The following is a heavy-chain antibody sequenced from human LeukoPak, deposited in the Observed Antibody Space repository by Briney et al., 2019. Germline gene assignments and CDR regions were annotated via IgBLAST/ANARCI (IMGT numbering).Heavy chain of an antibody. V-gene: IGHV3-7*01. CDR3: ARGPTYGQAFDY. CDR2: IREDGSEK. CDR1: GFTFSSSW. J-gene: IGHJ4*02. Sequence: GGTLRLSCAASGFTFSSSWMTWVRQAPGKGLEWVASIREDGSEKTSVDSVKGRFTISRDNAKNSVYLQMDSLRAEDTAVYYCARGPTYGQAFDYWGQGTLVSVPS. D-gene: IGHD3-10*01.